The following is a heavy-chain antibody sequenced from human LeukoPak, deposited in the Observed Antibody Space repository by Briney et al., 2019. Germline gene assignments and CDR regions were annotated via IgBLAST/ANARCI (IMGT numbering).Heavy chain of an antibody. Sequence: ASVKVSCKASGGTFSSYAISWVRQATGQGLEWMGWMNPNSGNTGYAQKFQGRVTMTRNTSISTAYMELSSLRSEDTAVYYCARGLYDILTGYFLGDDYWGQGTLVTVSS. D-gene: IGHD3-9*01. CDR3: ARGLYDILTGYFLGDDY. J-gene: IGHJ4*02. CDR2: MNPNSGNT. CDR1: GGTFSSYA. V-gene: IGHV1-8*02.